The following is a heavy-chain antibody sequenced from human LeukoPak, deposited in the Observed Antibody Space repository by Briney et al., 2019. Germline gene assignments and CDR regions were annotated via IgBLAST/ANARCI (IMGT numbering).Heavy chain of an antibody. J-gene: IGHJ4*02. Sequence: SETLSLTCAVYGGSFSGYYWSWIRHPPGKGLEWIGEINNSGNTNYNPSLKSRVTISVDTSKIHFSLKLCSVTAADTAVYYCARGLTIFGVVIMSFDYWGQGTLVTVSS. V-gene: IGHV4-34*01. D-gene: IGHD3-3*01. CDR1: GGSFSGYY. CDR3: ARGLTIFGVVIMSFDY. CDR2: INNSGNT.